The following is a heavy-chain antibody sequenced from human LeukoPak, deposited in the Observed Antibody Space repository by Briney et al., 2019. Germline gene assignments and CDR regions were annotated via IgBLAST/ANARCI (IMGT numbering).Heavy chain of an antibody. D-gene: IGHD2-2*01. CDR3: AKHQSTRRDYYGMDV. CDR1: GFTFSNYA. V-gene: IGHV3-23*01. Sequence: PGGSLRLSCEASGFTFSNYAMSWVRQAPGKGLEWVSAISGSGGSTYYADSVKGRFTISRDNSKNTLYLQMNSLRAEDTAIYYCAKHQSTRRDYYGMDVWGQGTTVTVSS. J-gene: IGHJ6*02. CDR2: ISGSGGST.